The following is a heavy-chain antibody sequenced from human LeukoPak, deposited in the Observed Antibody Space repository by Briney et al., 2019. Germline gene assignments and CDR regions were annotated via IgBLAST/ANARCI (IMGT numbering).Heavy chain of an antibody. J-gene: IGHJ4*02. CDR3: ARRAGGPIYDSSGYYSGVKWYFDY. CDR2: IYYSGSA. Sequence: SETLSLTCTVSGGAISSYYWSWIRQPPGKGLEWGGCIYYSGSANYNPSLKSRVTISLDTPKNQFSLKLSSVTAADTAVYYCARRAGGPIYDSSGYYSGVKWYFDYWGQGTLVTVSS. CDR1: GGAISSYY. D-gene: IGHD3-22*01. V-gene: IGHV4-59*01.